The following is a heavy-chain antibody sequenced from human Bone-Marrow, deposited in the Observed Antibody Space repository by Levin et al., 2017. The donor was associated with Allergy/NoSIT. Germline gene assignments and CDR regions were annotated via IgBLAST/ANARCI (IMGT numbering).Heavy chain of an antibody. CDR3: SRDDGSYDSGSFDP. Sequence: VASVKVSCKASDYTFTRHYMHWVRQAPGQGLEWMGLIHAAGGSATYAQKFQGRLTLTRDTSTSTVYMQLSSLRSEDTAVYYCSRDDGSYDSGSFDPWGQGTLVIVSS. CDR1: DYTFTRHY. V-gene: IGHV1-46*01. D-gene: IGHD3-22*01. CDR2: IHAAGGSA. J-gene: IGHJ5*02.